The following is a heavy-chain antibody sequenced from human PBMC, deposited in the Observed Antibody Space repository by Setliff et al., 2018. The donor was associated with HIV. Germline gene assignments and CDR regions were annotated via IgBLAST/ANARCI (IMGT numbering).Heavy chain of an antibody. J-gene: IGHJ4*02. Sequence: ASVKVSCKASGYTFTSFGISWVRQAPGRGLEWMGRISAYNGNTDHAQRLQGRVTMTTDTSTRTAYMELRSLRSDDTAVYYCARAAVAGPWRKLDYWGQGTQGTVSS. CDR2: ISAYNGNT. D-gene: IGHD6-19*01. CDR1: GYTFTSFG. CDR3: ARAAVAGPWRKLDY. V-gene: IGHV1-18*01.